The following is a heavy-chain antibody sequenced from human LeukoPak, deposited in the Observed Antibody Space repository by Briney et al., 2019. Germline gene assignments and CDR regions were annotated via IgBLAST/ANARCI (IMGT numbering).Heavy chain of an antibody. CDR2: IKSKTDGGTT. Sequence: GESLKISCAASGFTFSNAWMSWVRQAPGKGLEWVGRIKSKTDGGTTDYAAPVKGRFTISRDDSKNTLYLQMNSLKTEDTAVYYCTTGREGRESYYYDSSGKEVFDYWGQGTLVTVSS. CDR1: GFTFSNAW. V-gene: IGHV3-15*01. J-gene: IGHJ4*02. D-gene: IGHD3-22*01. CDR3: TTGREGRESYYYDSSGKEVFDY.